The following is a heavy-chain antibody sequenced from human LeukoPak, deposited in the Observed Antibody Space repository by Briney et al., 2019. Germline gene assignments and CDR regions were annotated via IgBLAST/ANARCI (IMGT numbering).Heavy chain of an antibody. V-gene: IGHV3-48*02. J-gene: IGHJ4*02. CDR3: ARANWRRSDY. D-gene: IGHD3-3*01. Sequence: PGGSLRLSRAASGFTFSTYSMNWVRQAPGKGLEWVSYISSSSSTIYYADSVKGRFTISRDNAKNSLYLQMNSLRDEDTAVYYCARANWRRSDYWGQGSLVTVSS. CDR2: ISSSSSTI. CDR1: GFTFSTYS.